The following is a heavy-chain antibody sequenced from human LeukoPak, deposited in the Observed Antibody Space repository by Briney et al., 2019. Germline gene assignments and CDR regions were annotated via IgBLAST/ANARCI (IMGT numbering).Heavy chain of an antibody. CDR1: GFTFNNAW. Sequence: GGSLRLSCAASGFTFNNAWMNWVRQAPGKGLEWVGCFKSKTDGGIIDYAAPVKGRFTISRDDSKNTLYLQMNSLKTEDTAVYYCTTGGYRYGDDYWGQGTLVTVSS. D-gene: IGHD5-18*01. CDR3: TTGGYRYGDDY. V-gene: IGHV3-15*07. CDR2: FKSKTDGGII. J-gene: IGHJ4*02.